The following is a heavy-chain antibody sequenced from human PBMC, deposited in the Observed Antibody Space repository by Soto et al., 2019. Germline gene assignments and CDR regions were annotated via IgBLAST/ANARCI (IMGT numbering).Heavy chain of an antibody. CDR1: GDSISSYY. V-gene: IGHV4-59*01. CDR3: ARSFRRYFDFDS. J-gene: IGHJ4*02. Sequence: SETLSLTCTVSGDSISSYYWSWIRQPPGKGLEWIGNIYYSGSTNYNPSLKSRVTISVDTSKNRFSLKLSSVTAVDTAVYYCARSFRRYFDFDSWGQGTLVTVSS. D-gene: IGHD3-9*01. CDR2: IYYSGST.